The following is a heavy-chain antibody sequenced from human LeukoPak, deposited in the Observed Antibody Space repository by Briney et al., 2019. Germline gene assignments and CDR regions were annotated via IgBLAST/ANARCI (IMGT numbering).Heavy chain of an antibody. J-gene: IGHJ6*02. D-gene: IGHD5-12*01. CDR2: ITAGGGST. V-gene: IGHV3-23*01. CDR1: GFTFSTYA. Sequence: PGGSLRLSCAASGFTFSTYAMTWVRQAPGKGLEWVSAITAGGGSTYYADSVKGRFTIPRANSKNTLYLQMNSLRAEDTAVYYCAKVSYSGYEPTYYYYYYGMDVWGQGTTVTVSS. CDR3: AKVSYSGYEPTYYYYYYGMDV.